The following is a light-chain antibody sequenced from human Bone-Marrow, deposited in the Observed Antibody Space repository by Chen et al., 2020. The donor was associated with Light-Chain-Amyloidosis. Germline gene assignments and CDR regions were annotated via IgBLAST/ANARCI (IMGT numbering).Light chain of an antibody. V-gene: IGLV3-25*03. Sequence: SYELTQPPSVSVSPGQTARITCSGDDLPTKYAYWYQQKPGQAPVLVIHRYTERPSGISERFSGSSSGTTATLTISGVQAEDEADYPCQSADSSGTYEVIFGGGTKLTVL. CDR2: RYT. J-gene: IGLJ2*01. CDR3: QSADSSGTYEVI. CDR1: DLPTKY.